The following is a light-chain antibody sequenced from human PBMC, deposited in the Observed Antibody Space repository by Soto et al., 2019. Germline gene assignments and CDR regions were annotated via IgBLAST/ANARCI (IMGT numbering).Light chain of an antibody. CDR1: SSDVGGYNY. V-gene: IGLV2-14*01. CDR2: DVR. CDR3: RSYQSSTLYV. J-gene: IGLJ1*01. Sequence: QSALTQPASVSGSPGQSITISCTGTSSDVGGYNYVSWYQQHPGKAPQLMLYDVRNRTSGVPNRFSGSKSGNTASLTISGLRAEDEAVYYSRSYQSSTLYVFGTGTKVTVL.